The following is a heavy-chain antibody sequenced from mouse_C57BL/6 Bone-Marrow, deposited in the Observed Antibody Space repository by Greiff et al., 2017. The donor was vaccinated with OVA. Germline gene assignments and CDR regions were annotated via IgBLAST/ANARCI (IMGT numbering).Heavy chain of an antibody. CDR1: GYTFTSYW. V-gene: IGHV1-50*01. CDR3: AREKDGYYWFAY. J-gene: IGHJ3*01. D-gene: IGHD2-3*01. CDR2: IDPSDSYT. Sequence: QVQLQQSGAELVKPGASVKLSCKASGYTFTSYWMPWVKQRPGQGLEWIGEIDPSDSYTNYNQKFKGKATLTVNTSSSPAYMQLSSRTSEDSAVYYCAREKDGYYWFAYWGQGTLVTVSA.